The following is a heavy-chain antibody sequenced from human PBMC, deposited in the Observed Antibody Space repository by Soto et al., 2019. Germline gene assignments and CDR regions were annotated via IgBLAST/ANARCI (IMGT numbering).Heavy chain of an antibody. Sequence: GGSLRLSCTSSTVTINVHGVQWVRQAPGKGLEWVAFISNDGRAQYYADSVKGRFTISRDYSKNTVDLQMNSLRNEETAVYYCARDIWSGDYKWFDSWGPGTLVTVSS. D-gene: IGHD3-3*01. CDR1: TVTINVHG. CDR2: ISNDGRAQ. CDR3: ARDIWSGDYKWFDS. V-gene: IGHV3-30*03. J-gene: IGHJ5*01.